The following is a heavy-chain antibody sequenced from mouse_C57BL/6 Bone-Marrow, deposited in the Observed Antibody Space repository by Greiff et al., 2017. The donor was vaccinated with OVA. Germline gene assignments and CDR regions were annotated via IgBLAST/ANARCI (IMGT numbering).Heavy chain of an antibody. V-gene: IGHV7-3*01. J-gene: IGHJ1*03. CDR2: IRNKANGYTT. Sequence: EVQLVESGGGLVQPGGSLSLSCAASGFTFTDYYMSWVRQPPGKALEWLGFIRNKANGYTTEYSASVKGRFTISRDNSQSILYLQMNALRAEDSATYYCASYYYGSSWYFDVWGTGTTVTVSS. CDR3: ASYYYGSSWYFDV. CDR1: GFTFTDYY. D-gene: IGHD1-1*01.